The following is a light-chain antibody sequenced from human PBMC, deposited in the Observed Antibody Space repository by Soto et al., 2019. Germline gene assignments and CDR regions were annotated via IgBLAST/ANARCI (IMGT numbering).Light chain of an antibody. Sequence: DIQMTQSPSSLSASVGDRVTITCRASQSISSYLNWYQQKPGKAPKLLIYAASSLQSGVPSRFSGRGSGTDFTLTISSLQPEDSATYYCQQSYSSPITFGQGTRLEIK. V-gene: IGKV1-39*01. CDR3: QQSYSSPIT. CDR2: AAS. J-gene: IGKJ5*01. CDR1: QSISSY.